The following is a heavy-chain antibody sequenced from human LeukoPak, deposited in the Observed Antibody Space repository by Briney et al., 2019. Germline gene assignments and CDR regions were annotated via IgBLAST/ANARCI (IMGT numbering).Heavy chain of an antibody. CDR3: ARDKYGDYAYFDY. J-gene: IGHJ4*02. CDR1: GYTFTGYY. Sequence: ASVKVSCKASGYTFTGYYMHWVRQAPGQGLEWMGWINPNSGGTNYAQKFQGRVTMTRDTSISTAYMELSRLRSDDTAVYYCARDKYGDYAYFDYWGQGTLVTVSS. CDR2: INPNSGGT. D-gene: IGHD4-17*01. V-gene: IGHV1-2*02.